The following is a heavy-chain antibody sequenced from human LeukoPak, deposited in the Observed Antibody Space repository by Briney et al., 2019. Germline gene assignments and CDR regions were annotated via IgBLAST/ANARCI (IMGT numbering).Heavy chain of an antibody. CDR1: GFTFSSYA. D-gene: IGHD3-9*01. V-gene: IGHV3-23*01. CDR3: AKGADELRYFGPPEDYFVY. J-gene: IGHJ4*02. Sequence: PGGSLRLSCAASGFTFSSYAMSWVRQAPGKGLEWVSAISGSGGSTYYADSVKGRFTISRDKSKNTLYLQMNSLRAEDTAVYYCAKGADELRYFGPPEDYFVYWGQRTLVTVSS. CDR2: ISGSGGST.